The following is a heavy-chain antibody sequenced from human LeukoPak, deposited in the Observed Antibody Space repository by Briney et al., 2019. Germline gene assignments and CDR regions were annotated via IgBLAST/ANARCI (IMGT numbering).Heavy chain of an antibody. Sequence: ASVKVSCTASGYTFTNYGISWVRQAPGQGLEWMGWISSYNGNTNYAQKLQGRVTMTTDTSTSTAYMELRSLRSDDTAVYYCARDRNSGSFSTIDYWGQGTLVTVSS. CDR1: GYTFTNYG. CDR3: ARDRNSGSFSTIDY. CDR2: ISSYNGNT. V-gene: IGHV1-18*01. D-gene: IGHD1-26*01. J-gene: IGHJ4*02.